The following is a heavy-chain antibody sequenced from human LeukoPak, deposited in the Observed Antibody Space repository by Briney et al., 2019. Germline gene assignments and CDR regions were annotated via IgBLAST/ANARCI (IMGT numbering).Heavy chain of an antibody. J-gene: IGHJ6*02. CDR2: ISSSSSYI. Sequence: GGSLRLSCAASGFTFSSYSMNRVRQAPGKGLEWVSSISSSSSYIYYADSVKGRFTISRDNAKNSLYLQINSLRAEDTAVYYCARDWDPAIFGVVITSGMDVWGQGTTVTVSS. CDR3: ARDWDPAIFGVVITSGMDV. V-gene: IGHV3-21*01. CDR1: GFTFSSYS. D-gene: IGHD3-3*01.